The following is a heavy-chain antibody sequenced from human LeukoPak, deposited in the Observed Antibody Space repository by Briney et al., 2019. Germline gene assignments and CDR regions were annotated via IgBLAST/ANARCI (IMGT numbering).Heavy chain of an antibody. Sequence: GGFLRLSCAASGFTFSNYAMHWVRQAPGKGLEWVAVISYDGNNKHYPDSVKGRFTISRDNSKNTLYLQMNSLRAEDTAVYYCARVVVTGEADYFDYWGQGTLVTVSS. V-gene: IGHV3-30-3*01. CDR1: GFTFSNYA. CDR3: ARVVVTGEADYFDY. D-gene: IGHD2-21*02. CDR2: ISYDGNNK. J-gene: IGHJ4*02.